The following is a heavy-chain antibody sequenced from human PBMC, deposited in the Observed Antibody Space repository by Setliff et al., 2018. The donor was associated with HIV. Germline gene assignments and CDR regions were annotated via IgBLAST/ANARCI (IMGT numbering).Heavy chain of an antibody. V-gene: IGHV3-23*01. CDR1: GFTLSNYA. Sequence: GGSLRLSCAASGFTLSNYAMSWVRQAPGKGLEWVSGISTSATYPNYADSVKGRFTISRDDSNNTLYVQMNSLRTEDSAVYFCAREEYKPGFGLDSWGQGTLVTVSS. D-gene: IGHD3-10*01. CDR3: AREEYKPGFGLDS. CDR2: ISTSATYP. J-gene: IGHJ4*02.